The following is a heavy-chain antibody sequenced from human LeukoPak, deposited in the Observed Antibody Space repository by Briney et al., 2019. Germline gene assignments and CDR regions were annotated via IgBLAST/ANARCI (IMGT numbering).Heavy chain of an antibody. J-gene: IGHJ4*02. CDR3: ARRAKSYCSGGSCYLDY. CDR1: GYSFTSYW. V-gene: IGHV5-10-1*01. Sequence: GESLRISSKGSGYSFTSYWISWVRQMPGKGLEWMGRIDPSDSYTNYSPSFQGHVTISADKSISTAYLQWSSLKASDTAMYYCARRAKSYCSGGSCYLDYWGQGTLVTVSS. D-gene: IGHD2-15*01. CDR2: IDPSDSYT.